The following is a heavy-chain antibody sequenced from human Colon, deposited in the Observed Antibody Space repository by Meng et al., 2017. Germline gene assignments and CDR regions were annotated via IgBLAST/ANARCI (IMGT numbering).Heavy chain of an antibody. CDR3: AGLRDGEGGRGY. J-gene: IGHJ4*02. Sequence: QLLMQGSGPGLVKPSETLSLTCTVSGGPMSGYYWMGVRQPPGKALEWVGHSFYSGSAKSRPGGTKYSPSLESRVTISIDRSRNQFSLKLTSVIAADTAMYYCAGLRDGEGGRGYWGQGTLVTVSS. V-gene: IGHV4-59*01. CDR2: SFYSGSAKSRPGGT. D-gene: IGHD2-21*01. CDR1: GGPMSGYY.